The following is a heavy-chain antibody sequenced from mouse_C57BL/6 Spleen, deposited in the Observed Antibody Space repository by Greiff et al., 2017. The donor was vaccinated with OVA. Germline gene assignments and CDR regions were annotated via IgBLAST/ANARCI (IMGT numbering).Heavy chain of an antibody. CDR1: GYTFTDYY. CDR2: INPYNGGT. Sequence: VQLQQSGPVLVKPGASVKMSCKASGYTFTDYYMNWVKQSHGKSLEWIGVINPYNGGTSYNQKFKGKATLTVDKSSSTAYMELNSLTSEDSAVYYCARYLDYAMDYWGQGTSVTVSS. CDR3: ARYLDYAMDY. J-gene: IGHJ4*01. V-gene: IGHV1-19*01.